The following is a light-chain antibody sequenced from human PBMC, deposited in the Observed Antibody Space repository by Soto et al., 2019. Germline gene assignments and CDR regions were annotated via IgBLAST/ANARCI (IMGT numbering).Light chain of an antibody. CDR1: TSNIGKNY. Sequence: QSVLTQPPSVSAAPGKTVTISCSGSTSNIGKNYVCWYQQLPGTAPKLLIDDNTKRPSGISDRISGSKSGPSATLAITGLQTGDEADYSCGTCDSSLSAGVFGGGTKLTVL. J-gene: IGLJ2*01. CDR3: GTCDSSLSAGV. V-gene: IGLV1-51*01. CDR2: DNT.